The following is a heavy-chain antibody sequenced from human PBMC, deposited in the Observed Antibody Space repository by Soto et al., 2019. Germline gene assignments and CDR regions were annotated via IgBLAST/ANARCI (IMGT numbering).Heavy chain of an antibody. D-gene: IGHD2-15*01. Sequence: QVQLVESGGGVVQPGRSLRLSCAASGFIFSSYGMHWVRQAPGKGLEWVAVISYDGSNKYYADSVKGRFTISRDNSKNTLYLQMNSLRAEDTAVYYCAKELRPRCGGSCYLPWFDPWGQGTLVTVSS. CDR2: ISYDGSNK. CDR3: AKELRPRCGGSCYLPWFDP. J-gene: IGHJ5*02. V-gene: IGHV3-30*18. CDR1: GFIFSSYG.